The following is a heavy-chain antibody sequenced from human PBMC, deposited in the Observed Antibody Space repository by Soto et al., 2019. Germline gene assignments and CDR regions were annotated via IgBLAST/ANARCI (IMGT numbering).Heavy chain of an antibody. D-gene: IGHD3-9*01. CDR3: ARLRYDILTGYTFDY. V-gene: IGHV4-61*08. CDR2: IYYSGST. CDR1: GGSISSGGYY. J-gene: IGHJ4*02. Sequence: PSETLSLTCTVSGGSISSGGYYWSWIRQPPGKGLEWIGYIYYSGSTNYNPSLKSRVTISVDTSENQFSLKLSSVTAADTAVYYCARLRYDILTGYTFDYWGQGTLVTVSS.